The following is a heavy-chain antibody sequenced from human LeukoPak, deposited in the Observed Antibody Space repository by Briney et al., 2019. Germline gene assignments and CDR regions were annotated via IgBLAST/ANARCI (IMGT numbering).Heavy chain of an antibody. CDR3: ARGYSSGYYRFGRLDY. Sequence: SETLSLTCTVSGGSIRSYYWSWIRQPAGKGLEWIGEINHSGSTNYNPSLKSRVTISVDTSKNQFTLKLSSVTAADTAVYYCARGYSSGYYRFGRLDYWGQGTLVTVSS. CDR1: GGSIRSYY. V-gene: IGHV4-34*01. D-gene: IGHD3-22*01. CDR2: INHSGST. J-gene: IGHJ4*02.